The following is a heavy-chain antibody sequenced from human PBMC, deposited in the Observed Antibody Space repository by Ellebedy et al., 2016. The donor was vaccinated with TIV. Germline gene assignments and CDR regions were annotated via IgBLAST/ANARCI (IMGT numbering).Heavy chain of an antibody. V-gene: IGHV4-4*02. CDR1: GGSISSTNW. J-gene: IGHJ3*02. D-gene: IGHD4-17*01. Sequence: MPSETLSLTCAVSGGSISSTNWWSWVRQPPGKGLEWIGEIYHSGSTNYNPSLKSRVTRSVDKSKNQFSLKLSSVTAADTAVYYCAKRQAYGDYEYAFDIWGQGTMVTVSS. CDR3: AKRQAYGDYEYAFDI. CDR2: IYHSGST.